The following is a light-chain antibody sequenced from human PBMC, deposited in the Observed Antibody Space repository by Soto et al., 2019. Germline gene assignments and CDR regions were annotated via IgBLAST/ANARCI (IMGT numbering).Light chain of an antibody. CDR3: QPYHSYSEA. CDR1: QTISSW. J-gene: IGKJ1*01. V-gene: IGKV1-5*03. CDR2: QSS. Sequence: DIQMTQYPSTLSGSVGDRVTITCRASQTISSWLAWYQQKPGKAPKLLIYQSSTLKSGVPSRFSGSGSGTEFTLTISSLQPDDFATYYCQPYHSYSEAFGQGTKVEL.